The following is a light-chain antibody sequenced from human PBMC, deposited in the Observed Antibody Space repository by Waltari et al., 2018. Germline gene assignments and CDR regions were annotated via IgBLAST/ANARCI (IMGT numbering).Light chain of an antibody. CDR3: QQYYSIPWT. CDR1: QNVLYSSDNKNY. Sequence: DIVMTQSPDSLAVSLGERATINCKSSQNVLYSSDNKNYLAWYQQKLGQPPNLLIYWASTRESGVPDRFSGSGSGSDFTLTISSLQAEDVAVYYCQQYYSIPWTFGQGTKVEI. J-gene: IGKJ1*01. V-gene: IGKV4-1*01. CDR2: WAS.